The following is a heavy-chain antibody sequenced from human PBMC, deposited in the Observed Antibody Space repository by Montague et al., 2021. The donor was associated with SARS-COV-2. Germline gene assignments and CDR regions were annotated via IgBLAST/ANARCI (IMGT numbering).Heavy chain of an antibody. CDR2: INHRGTS. J-gene: IGHJ4*02. V-gene: IGHV4-34*01. D-gene: IGHD3-22*01. Sequence: ETLSLACAVYGGSFSDYFWTWIRQPPGKGLEWIGEINHRGTSNYNPSLKSRVSISVDTSKNQFSLYLGSVTAADTAVYYCARGRQHFNMIVVVMTGGEYYFDYWGQGTLVTVSS. CDR1: GGSFSDYF. CDR3: ARGRQHFNMIVVVMTGGEYYFDY.